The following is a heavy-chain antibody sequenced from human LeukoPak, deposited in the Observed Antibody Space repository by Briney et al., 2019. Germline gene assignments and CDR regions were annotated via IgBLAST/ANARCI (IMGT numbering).Heavy chain of an antibody. V-gene: IGHV3-7*01. J-gene: IGHJ4*02. Sequence: GGSLRLSCAASGFTFSSYWMSWVRQAPGKGLEWVANIKQDGREKYYVDSVKGRFTISRDNAKNSLYLQMNSLRAEDTAVYYCARRSSGWYWSFDYWGQGTLVTVSS. D-gene: IGHD6-19*01. CDR3: ARRSSGWYWSFDY. CDR1: GFTFSSYW. CDR2: IKQDGREK.